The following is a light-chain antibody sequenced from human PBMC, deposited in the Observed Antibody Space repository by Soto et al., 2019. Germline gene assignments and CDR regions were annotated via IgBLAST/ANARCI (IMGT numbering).Light chain of an antibody. V-gene: IGLV2-14*01. J-gene: IGLJ3*02. CDR1: SSDVGGYNY. CDR2: EVS. Sequence: QSALTQPASVSGSPGQSITISCTGTSSDVGGYNYLSWYQQHPGKAPRVMIYEVSNRPSGVSNRFSGSKSGNTASLTISGLQAEYEADHFCSSYTTSGTPVFGGGTKLTVL. CDR3: SSYTTSGTPV.